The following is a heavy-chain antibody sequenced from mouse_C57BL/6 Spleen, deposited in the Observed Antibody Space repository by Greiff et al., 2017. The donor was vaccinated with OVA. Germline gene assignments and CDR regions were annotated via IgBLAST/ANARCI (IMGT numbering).Heavy chain of an antibody. CDR1: GYTFTSYT. CDR2: INPSSGYT. J-gene: IGHJ1*03. Sequence: VQLQQSGAELARPGASVKMSCKASGYTFTSYTMHWVKQRPGQGLEWIGYINPSSGYTKYNQKFKDKATLTADKSSSTAYMQLSSLTSEDSAVYYCARSGTGSYWYFDVWGTGTTVTVSS. D-gene: IGHD4-1*01. V-gene: IGHV1-4*01. CDR3: ARSGTGSYWYFDV.